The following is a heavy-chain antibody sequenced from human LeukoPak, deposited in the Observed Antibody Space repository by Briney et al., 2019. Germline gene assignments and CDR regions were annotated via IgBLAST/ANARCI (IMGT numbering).Heavy chain of an antibody. J-gene: IGHJ4*02. Sequence: GGSLRLSCAASGFTFSIYWMSWFRQAPGKGLEWVAHIKKDGSEKNYVDSVKGRFTISRDNTKNSVYLQMNSLRAEDTAVYYCARDLNWETYWGQGTLVSVSS. CDR2: IKKDGSEK. CDR1: GFTFSIYW. CDR3: ARDLNWETY. D-gene: IGHD7-27*01. V-gene: IGHV3-7*01.